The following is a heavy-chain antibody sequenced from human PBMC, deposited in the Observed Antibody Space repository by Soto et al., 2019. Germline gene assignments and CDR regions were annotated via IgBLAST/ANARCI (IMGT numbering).Heavy chain of an antibody. J-gene: IGHJ4*02. D-gene: IGHD3-3*01. Sequence: QVQVVESGGGVVQPGRSLRLSCAASGFSFSSYAMHWVRQAPGKGLEWMAVISYDAYNKDYADSVKGRFSISRDNSKNTLYLQMNSLRAEDTAVYYCAREIEWLLGYWGQGTLVTVSS. CDR2: ISYDAYNK. CDR1: GFSFSSYA. CDR3: AREIEWLLGY. V-gene: IGHV3-30-3*01.